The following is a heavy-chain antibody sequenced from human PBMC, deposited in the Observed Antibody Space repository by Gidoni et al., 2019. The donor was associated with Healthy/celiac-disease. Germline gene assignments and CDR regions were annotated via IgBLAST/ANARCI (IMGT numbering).Heavy chain of an antibody. D-gene: IGHD3-22*01. J-gene: IGHJ4*02. V-gene: IGHV5-51*01. CDR2: IYPGDSDT. CDR1: GYSFTRYW. CDR3: ARQIVSSYDY. Sequence: EVQLWQSGAEVKRPGEPQKNSCKGSGYSFTRYWIGWVRQMPGKGLEWMGIIYPGDSDTRYSPSFQGQVTISADKSISTAYLQWSSLKASDTAMYYCARQIVSSYDYWGQGTLVTVSS.